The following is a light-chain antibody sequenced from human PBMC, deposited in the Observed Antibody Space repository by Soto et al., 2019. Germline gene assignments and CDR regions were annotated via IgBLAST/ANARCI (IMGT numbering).Light chain of an antibody. V-gene: IGLV2-14*01. J-gene: IGLJ1*01. CDR1: SSDVGGYNY. CDR2: EVS. CDR3: SSYTSSSTLV. Sequence: QSALTQPASVSGSPGQSITISFTGTSSDVGGYNYVSWYQQHPGKAPKLMIYEVSNRPSGVSNRFSGSKSGNTASLTISGLQDEEEADYYCSSYTSSSTLVFGTGTKLTVL.